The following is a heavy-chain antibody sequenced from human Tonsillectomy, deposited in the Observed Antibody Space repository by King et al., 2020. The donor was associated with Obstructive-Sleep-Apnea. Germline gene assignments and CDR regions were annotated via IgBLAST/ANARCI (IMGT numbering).Heavy chain of an antibody. CDR2: INPNSGGT. V-gene: IGHV1-2*04. D-gene: IGHD3-22*01. CDR1: GYTFTGYY. CDR3: ARETSYYYDSSGYYYHNWFDP. Sequence: QLVQSGAEVKKPGASVKVSCKASGYTFTGYYMHWVRQAPGQGLEWMGWINPNSGGTNYAQKFQVWVTMTRDPSISTAYMELSRLRSDDTAVYYCARETSYYYDSSGYYYHNWFDPWGQGTLVTVSS. J-gene: IGHJ5*02.